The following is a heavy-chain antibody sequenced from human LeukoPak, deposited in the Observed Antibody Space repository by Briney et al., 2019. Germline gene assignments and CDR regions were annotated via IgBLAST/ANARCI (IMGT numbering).Heavy chain of an antibody. J-gene: IGHJ5*02. CDR3: ARIPGKWFDP. CDR2: IYYSGST. V-gene: IGHV4-39*01. CDR1: GGSISSSTYY. Sequence: PSETLSLTCTVSGGSISSSTYYWGWIRQPPGKGLEWIGSIYYSGSTYYNASLKSRVTISADTSKNQFSLKLSSVTAADTAVYYCARIPGKWFDPWGQGTLVTVSS. D-gene: IGHD1-26*01.